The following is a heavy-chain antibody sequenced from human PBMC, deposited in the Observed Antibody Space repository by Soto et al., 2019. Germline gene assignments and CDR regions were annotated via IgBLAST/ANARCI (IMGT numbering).Heavy chain of an antibody. V-gene: IGHV4-59*08. J-gene: IGHJ5*02. D-gene: IGHD6-19*01. CDR1: GGSISSYY. CDR2: IYYSGST. Sequence: ASETLSLTCTVSGGSISSYYWSWIRQPPGKGLERIRYIYYSGSTNYNTSLKNRVTISVDTSKNQFSLKMRSVTTADTAVYYCAGSTGWYWFDPWGQGTLVTVYS. CDR3: AGSTGWYWFDP.